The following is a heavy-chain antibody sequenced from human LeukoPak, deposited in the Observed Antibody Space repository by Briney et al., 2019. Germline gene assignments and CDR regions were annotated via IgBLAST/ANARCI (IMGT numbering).Heavy chain of an antibody. CDR2: IYHSGNT. Sequence: SQTLSLTCTVSGGSISSGDYYWSWVRQPPGKGLEWNGYIYHSGNTYYNPSLKSRPTISVYTPRNQFSLKLRSVTAADTAVYYCARGGSRITIVGVVINDFDYWGQGTLVTVSS. CDR3: ARGGSRITIVGVVINDFDY. D-gene: IGHD3-3*01. CDR1: GGSISSGDYY. J-gene: IGHJ4*02. V-gene: IGHV4-30-4*08.